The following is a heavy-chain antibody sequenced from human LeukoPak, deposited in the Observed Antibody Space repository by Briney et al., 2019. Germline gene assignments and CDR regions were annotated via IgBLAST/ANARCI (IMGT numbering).Heavy chain of an antibody. V-gene: IGHV1-18*01. Sequence: ASVKVSCKASGYTFTSYGISRVRQAPGQGLEWMGWIGAYNGNTNYAQKLQGRVTMTTDTSTSTAYMELRSLRSDDTAVYYCARLTRYCSSTSCRNWFDPWGQGTLVTVSS. CDR3: ARLTRYCSSTSCRNWFDP. CDR1: GYTFTSYG. D-gene: IGHD2-2*01. CDR2: IGAYNGNT. J-gene: IGHJ5*02.